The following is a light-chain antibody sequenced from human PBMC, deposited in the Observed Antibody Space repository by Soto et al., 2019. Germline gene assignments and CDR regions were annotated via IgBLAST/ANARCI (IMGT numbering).Light chain of an antibody. V-gene: IGKV3-20*01. Sequence: EIVLTQSPGTLSLSPGERATLSYRASQSVSSSYLAWYQQKPGQAPRLLIYGASSRATGIPDRFSGSGSGTDFTLTISRLEPEDFAVYYCQQYGSSLVTFGQGTKVDIK. CDR1: QSVSSSY. CDR3: QQYGSSLVT. CDR2: GAS. J-gene: IGKJ1*01.